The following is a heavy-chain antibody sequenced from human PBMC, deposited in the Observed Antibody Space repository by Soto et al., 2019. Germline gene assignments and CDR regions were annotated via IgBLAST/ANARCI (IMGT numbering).Heavy chain of an antibody. D-gene: IGHD5-18*01. CDR2: ISGSGDGT. J-gene: IGHJ4*02. Sequence: EVQLLESGGGLVQPGGSLRLSCAASGFTFSSLALSWVRQAPGKGLEWVSAISGSGDGTDYADSVKGRFTISRDNSKNTLYLQMNSLRAEDTAVYYCAGPGYSSQDYWGQGALVTVSS. V-gene: IGHV3-23*01. CDR1: GFTFSSLA. CDR3: AGPGYSSQDY.